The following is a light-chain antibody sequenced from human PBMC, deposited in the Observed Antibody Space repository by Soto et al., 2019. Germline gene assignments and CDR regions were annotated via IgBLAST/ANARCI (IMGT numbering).Light chain of an antibody. Sequence: DIQMTQSPPSLSASVGDTVTITCRASQDISTWLAWYQQKPGKVPKVLIYAASTLQPGVPSRFSGGGSGTDFSLTISSLQPEDFATYFFQEVNSFPRAFGQGTKLEIK. CDR3: QEVNSFPRA. CDR1: QDISTW. CDR2: AAS. V-gene: IGKV1-12*01. J-gene: IGKJ2*01.